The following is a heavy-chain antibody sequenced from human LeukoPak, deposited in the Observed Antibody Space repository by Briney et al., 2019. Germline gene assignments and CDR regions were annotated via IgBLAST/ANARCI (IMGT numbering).Heavy chain of an antibody. D-gene: IGHD3-10*01. J-gene: IGHJ1*01. Sequence: PGGSLRLSCAASGFTFDDYGMSWVRQAPGKGLEWVSGINWNGGRTGYADSVKGRFTISRDNAKKSLYVQMNSLRAEDTALYYCAREYYGSGSYYNVGYWAQGTLVTVSS. CDR1: GFTFDDYG. CDR2: INWNGGRT. CDR3: AREYYGSGSYYNVGY. V-gene: IGHV3-20*04.